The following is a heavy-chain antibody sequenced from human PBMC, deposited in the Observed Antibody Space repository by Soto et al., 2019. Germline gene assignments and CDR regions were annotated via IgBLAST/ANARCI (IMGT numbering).Heavy chain of an antibody. J-gene: IGHJ5*02. CDR1: GFTFSSYA. CDR3: ARDPFIYCSSTSYSNWFDP. Sequence: GGSLRLSCAASGFTFSSYAMSWVRQAPGKGLEWVSAISGSGGSTYYADSVKGRFTISRDNAKNSLYLQMNSLRAEDTAVYYCARDPFIYCSSTSYSNWFDPWGQGTLVTVSS. V-gene: IGHV3-23*01. CDR2: ISGSGGST. D-gene: IGHD2-2*01.